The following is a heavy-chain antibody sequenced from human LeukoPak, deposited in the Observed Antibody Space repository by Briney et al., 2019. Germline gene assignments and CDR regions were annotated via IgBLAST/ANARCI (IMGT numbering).Heavy chain of an antibody. CDR1: GGSISSYY. CDR2: IYYSGST. J-gene: IGHJ4*02. CDR3: ARGGSGYLRGDFDY. Sequence: KASETLSLTCTVSGGSISSYYWSWIRQPPGKGLEWIGYIYYSGSTNYSPSLKSRVTISVDTSKNQFSLKLSSVTAADTAVYYCARGGSGYLRGDFDYWGQGTLVTVSS. D-gene: IGHD3-22*01. V-gene: IGHV4-59*01.